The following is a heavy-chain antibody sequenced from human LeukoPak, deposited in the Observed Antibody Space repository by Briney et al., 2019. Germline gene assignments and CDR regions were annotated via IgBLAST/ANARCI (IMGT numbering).Heavy chain of an antibody. CDR3: ARSGGYSSSWFDY. J-gene: IGHJ4*02. V-gene: IGHV4-30-2*01. CDR1: GGSISSGGYS. Sequence: SQTLSLTCAVSGGSISSGGYSWSWIRQPPGKGLEWIGYIYHSGSTYYNPSLKSRVTISVDRSKNQFSLNLSSVTAADTALYYCARSGGYSSSWFDYWGQGTLVTVSS. D-gene: IGHD6-13*01. CDR2: IYHSGST.